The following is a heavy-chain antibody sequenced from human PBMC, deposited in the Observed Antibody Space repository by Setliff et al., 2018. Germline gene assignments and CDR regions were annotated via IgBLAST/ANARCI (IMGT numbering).Heavy chain of an antibody. J-gene: IGHJ4*02. CDR1: GFPVRSYV. CDR3: AKGRRTIRSHLDY. Sequence: GGSLRLSCAASGFPVRSYVMTWVRQAPGKGLELVSMIYNGGSGTYYIDPVKGRFTISRDESQNTIHLEMTSLRADDTAVYYCAKGRRTIRSHLDYWGQGTQVTVS. CDR2: IYNGGSGT. V-gene: IGHV3-23*03. D-gene: IGHD3-3*01.